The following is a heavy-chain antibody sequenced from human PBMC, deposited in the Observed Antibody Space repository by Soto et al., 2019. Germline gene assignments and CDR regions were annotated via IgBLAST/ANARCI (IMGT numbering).Heavy chain of an antibody. CDR3: ARERVDYGDYFDC. J-gene: IGHJ4*02. CDR1: GGSISSYY. V-gene: IGHV4-59*01. CDR2: IYYSGST. Sequence: SETLSLTCTVSGGSISSYYWSWIRQPPGKGLEWIGYIYYSGSTNYNPSLKSRVTISVDTSKNQFSLKLSSVTAADTAVYYCARERVDYGDYFDCWGQGTLVTVSS. D-gene: IGHD4-17*01.